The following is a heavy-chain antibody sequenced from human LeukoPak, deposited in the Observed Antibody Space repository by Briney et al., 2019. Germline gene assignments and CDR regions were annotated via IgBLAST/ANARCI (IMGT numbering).Heavy chain of an antibody. V-gene: IGHV1-69*04. CDR2: IISILGIA. CDR3: ARDQLGQQLVPLHGWFDP. CDR1: GGTFSSYA. Sequence: ASVKVSCKASGGTFSSYAISWVRQAPGQGLEWMGRIISILGIANYAQKFQGRVTITADKSTSTAYMELSSLKSEDTAVYYCARDQLGQQLVPLHGWFDPWGQGTLVTVSS. J-gene: IGHJ5*02. D-gene: IGHD6-13*01.